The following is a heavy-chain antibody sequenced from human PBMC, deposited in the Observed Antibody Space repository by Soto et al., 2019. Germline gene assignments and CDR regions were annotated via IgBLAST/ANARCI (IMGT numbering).Heavy chain of an antibody. CDR1: VYTFTGYY. CDR3: ARESIAAAGTGWFDP. CDR2: INPNSGGT. J-gene: IGHJ5*02. V-gene: IGHV1-2*04. Sequence: GASVKVSCTASVYTFTGYYMHWVRQEPGQGLEWMGWINPNSGGTNYAQKFQGWVTMTRDTSISTAYMELSRLRSDDTAVYYCARESIAAAGTGWFDPWGQGTLVTVSS. D-gene: IGHD6-13*01.